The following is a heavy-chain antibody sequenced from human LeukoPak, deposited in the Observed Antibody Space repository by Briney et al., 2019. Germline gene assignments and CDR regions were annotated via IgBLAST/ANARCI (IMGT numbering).Heavy chain of an antibody. CDR1: GFTVNGNY. V-gene: IGHV3-53*01. CDR3: ARGRDGYNYNFRY. J-gene: IGHJ4*02. Sequence: GGSLRLSCAASGFTVNGNYMSWVRQAPGKGLEWVSVIYSDGGTFYADSVKGRFTISRDNSKNTLYLQMNSLRAEDTAVYYCARGRDGYNYNFRYWGQGTLVTVSS. CDR2: IYSDGGT. D-gene: IGHD5-24*01.